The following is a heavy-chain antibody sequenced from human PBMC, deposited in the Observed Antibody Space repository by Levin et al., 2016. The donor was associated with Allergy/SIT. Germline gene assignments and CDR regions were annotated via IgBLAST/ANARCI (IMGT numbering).Heavy chain of an antibody. CDR3: ASVTVTTGAEYFQH. V-gene: IGHV4-59*12. D-gene: IGHD4-17*01. CDR2: GYYSGTT. J-gene: IGHJ1*01. Sequence: SETLSLTCSISGGSISYYYWNWIRQSPGKGLEWIGHGYYSGTTKYNPSLESRVTISVDTSKNQFSLKLSSVTAADTAVYYCASVTVTTGAEYFQHWGQGTLVTVSS. CDR1: GGSISYYY.